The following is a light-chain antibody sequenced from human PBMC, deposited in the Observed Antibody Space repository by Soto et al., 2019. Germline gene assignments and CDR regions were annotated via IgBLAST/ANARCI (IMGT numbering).Light chain of an antibody. J-gene: IGKJ1*01. Sequence: DIQMTQPPSTLSASVGDRVTITCRASQSISSWLAWYQQTPGKAPKLLLRGASSLHRGVPSRFSGGGAGTEFTLTISSLQPEDFATYYCQQTSAFPRTFGQGTKVDIK. V-gene: IGKV1-5*01. CDR3: QQTSAFPRT. CDR1: QSISSW. CDR2: GAS.